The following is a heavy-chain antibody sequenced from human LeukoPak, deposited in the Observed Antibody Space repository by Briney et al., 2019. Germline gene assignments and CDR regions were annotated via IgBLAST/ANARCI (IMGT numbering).Heavy chain of an antibody. J-gene: IGHJ4*02. CDR3: ARDRDFEYSSSALDY. D-gene: IGHD6-6*01. V-gene: IGHV3-30-3*01. CDR1: GFTFSSYA. CDR2: ISYDGSNK. Sequence: PGRSLRLSCAASGFTFSSYAMHWVRQAPGKGLEWVAVISYDGSNKYYADSVKGRFTISRDNSKNTLYLQMNSLRAEDTAVYYCARDRDFEYSSSALDYWGQGTLVTVSS.